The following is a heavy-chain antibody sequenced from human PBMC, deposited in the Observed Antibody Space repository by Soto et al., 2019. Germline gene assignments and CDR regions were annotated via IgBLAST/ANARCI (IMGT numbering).Heavy chain of an antibody. CDR1: GGTFSSYA. D-gene: IGHD3-10*01. CDR2: IIPIFGTA. J-gene: IGHJ4*02. V-gene: IGHV1-69*13. Sequence: SVKVSCKASGGTFSSYAISWVRQAPGQGLEWMGGIIPIFGTANYAQKFQGRVTITADESTSTAYMELSSLRSEDTAVYFCAREYYYGSGSYLDYWGQGTLVTVSS. CDR3: AREYYYGSGSYLDY.